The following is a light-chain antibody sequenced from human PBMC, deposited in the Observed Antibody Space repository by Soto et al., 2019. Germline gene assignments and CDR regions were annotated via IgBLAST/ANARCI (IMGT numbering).Light chain of an antibody. CDR3: TSYSSSSPVL. V-gene: IGLV2-14*01. CDR1: SSDVGAYNY. CDR2: EVT. J-gene: IGLJ2*01. Sequence: HSALTQPASVSGSLGQSITISCTGTSSDVGAYNYVSWYQQHPDKAPKLLIFEVTNRPSGVSGRFSGSKSGITASLSISGLQPEDEADYYCTSYSSSSPVLFGGGTKVTVL.